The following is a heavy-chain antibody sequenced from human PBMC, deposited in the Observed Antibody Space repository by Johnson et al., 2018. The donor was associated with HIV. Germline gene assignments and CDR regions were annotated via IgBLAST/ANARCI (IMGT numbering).Heavy chain of an antibody. V-gene: IGHV3-30*04. Sequence: QMLLVESGGGVVQPGRSLRLSCAASGFTFSSYAMHWVRQAPGKGLEWVAVISYDGNNKYYADSVKGRFTISRDNSRNTLYLQMNSLRVEDTAVYYCARGMTTVTNHDAFDICGQGTMVTVSS. CDR2: ISYDGNNK. CDR3: ARGMTTVTNHDAFDI. CDR1: GFTFSSYA. D-gene: IGHD4-17*01. J-gene: IGHJ3*02.